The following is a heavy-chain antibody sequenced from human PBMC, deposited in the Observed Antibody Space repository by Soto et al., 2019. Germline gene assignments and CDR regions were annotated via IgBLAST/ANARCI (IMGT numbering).Heavy chain of an antibody. CDR3: ASGAFGYYASSGYSPGKY. CDR2: IIPIFGTA. Sequence: SSVKVSCKASGGTFSSYAISWVRQAPGQGLEWMGGIIPIFGTANYAQKFQGRVTITADKSTSTAYMELSSLRSEDTAVYYCASGAFGYYASSGYSPGKYWGQGTLVTGSS. CDR1: GGTFSSYA. V-gene: IGHV1-69*06. J-gene: IGHJ4*02. D-gene: IGHD3-22*01.